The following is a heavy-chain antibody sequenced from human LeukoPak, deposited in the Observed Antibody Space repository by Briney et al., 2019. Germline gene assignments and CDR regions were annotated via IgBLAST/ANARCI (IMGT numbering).Heavy chain of an antibody. Sequence: SVKVSCKASGGTFSSYAISWVRQAPGQGLEWMGGIIPIFGTANYAQKFQGRVTITADESTSTAYMELSSLRSEDTAVYYCASALLPYYYDSSGYYRYGMDVWGQGTTVTVSS. J-gene: IGHJ6*02. CDR3: ASALLPYYYDSSGYYRYGMDV. V-gene: IGHV1-69*13. D-gene: IGHD3-22*01. CDR2: IIPIFGTA. CDR1: GGTFSSYA.